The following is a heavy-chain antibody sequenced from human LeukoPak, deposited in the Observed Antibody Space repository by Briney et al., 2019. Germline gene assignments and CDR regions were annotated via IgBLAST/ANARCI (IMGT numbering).Heavy chain of an antibody. CDR1: GGSISSSSYY. CDR3: ARLFCSSTSCHYGMDV. J-gene: IGHJ6*02. V-gene: IGHV4-39*01. CDR2: IYYSGST. Sequence: PSETLSLTCTVSGGSISSSSYYWGWIRQPPGKGLEWIGSIYYSGSTCYNPSLKSRVTISVDTSKNQFSLKLSSVTAADTAVYYCARLFCSSTSCHYGMDVWGQGTTVTVSS. D-gene: IGHD2-2*01.